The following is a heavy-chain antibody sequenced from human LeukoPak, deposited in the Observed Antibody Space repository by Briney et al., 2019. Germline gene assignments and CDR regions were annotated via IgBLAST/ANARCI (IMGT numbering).Heavy chain of an antibody. CDR2: INPNSGGT. J-gene: IGHJ6*03. CDR3: ARVRYDFWSGPNYYYMDV. Sequence: ASVTVSCKASGYAFTGYYMHWVRQAPGQGLEWMGWINPNSGGTNYAQKFQGRVTMTRDTSISTAYMELSRLRSDDTAVYYCARVRYDFWSGPNYYYMDVWGKGTMVTVSS. D-gene: IGHD3-3*01. V-gene: IGHV1-2*02. CDR1: GYAFTGYY.